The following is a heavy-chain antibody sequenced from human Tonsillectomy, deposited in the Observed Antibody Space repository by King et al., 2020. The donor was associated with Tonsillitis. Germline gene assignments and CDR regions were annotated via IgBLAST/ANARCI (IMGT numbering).Heavy chain of an antibody. CDR3: ASHLSHDAFDI. V-gene: IGHV3-21*01. CDR1: GFTFSRYS. J-gene: IGHJ3*02. Sequence: VQLVESGGGLVKPGGSLRLSCAASGFTFSRYSMNCVRQAPRKGLDWGSSIISSSIYIYYADSVNGRFTISRDNAKNSLYLQMNSLRAEDTAVYYCASHLSHDAFDIWGQGTMVTVSS. CDR2: IISSSIYI.